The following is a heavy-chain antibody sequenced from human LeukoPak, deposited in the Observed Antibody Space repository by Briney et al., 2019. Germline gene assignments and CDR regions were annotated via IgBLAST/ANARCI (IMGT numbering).Heavy chain of an antibody. V-gene: IGHV4-34*01. Sequence: SETLSLTRAVYGGSFSGYYLSWIRQPPGKGLEGIGEINHSGSTNYNPSLTSRVTKSVDTSKHQFSLNLSAVTAADTAVYYWARRRFSDILTGRDAFDIWGQGTMVTVSS. CDR1: GGSFSGYY. CDR2: INHSGST. CDR3: ARRRFSDILTGRDAFDI. D-gene: IGHD3-9*01. J-gene: IGHJ3*02.